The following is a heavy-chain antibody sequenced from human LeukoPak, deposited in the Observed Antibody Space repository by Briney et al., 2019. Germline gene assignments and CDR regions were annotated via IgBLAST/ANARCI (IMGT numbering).Heavy chain of an antibody. CDR2: ISSSSSTI. CDR1: GFTFSSYW. D-gene: IGHD2-2*01. J-gene: IGHJ4*02. CDR3: AREYCSSTSCLYDY. V-gene: IGHV3-48*01. Sequence: GGSLRLSCAVSGFTFSSYWMHWVRQAPGKWLEWVSYISSSSSTIYYADSVKGRITISRDKTKNSLYLQMNSLRAEDTAVYYCAREYCSSTSCLYDYWGQGTLVTVSS.